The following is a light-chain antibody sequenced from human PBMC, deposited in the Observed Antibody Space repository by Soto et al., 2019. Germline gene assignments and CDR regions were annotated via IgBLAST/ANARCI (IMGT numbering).Light chain of an antibody. Sequence: QSALIQPASVSGSPGQSITISCTGTSSDVGGSKYVSWYQQHSGRAPKLMIYDVSSRPSGVSNRFSGSKSGNTASLTISGVQTEDEADYYCSSYTSDNSVVFGGGTKVTVL. CDR3: SSYTSDNSVV. J-gene: IGLJ2*01. CDR2: DVS. V-gene: IGLV2-14*03. CDR1: SSDVGGSKY.